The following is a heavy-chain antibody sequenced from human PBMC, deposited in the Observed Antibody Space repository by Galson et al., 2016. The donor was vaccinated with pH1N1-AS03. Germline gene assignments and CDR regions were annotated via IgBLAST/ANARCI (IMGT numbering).Heavy chain of an antibody. J-gene: IGHJ4*02. D-gene: IGHD3-16*01. CDR1: GFTFDAYA. Sequence: SLRLSCAGSGFTFDAYAMHWVRQGPGKGLEWVSGIDRNSGTIGYTDSVRGRFTISRDNSKNTLYLQMNSLGPEDTAFYYCVKETSRGAPGGDHGGQGTLVTVS. CDR3: VKETSRGAPGGDH. V-gene: IGHV3-9*01. CDR2: IDRNSGTI.